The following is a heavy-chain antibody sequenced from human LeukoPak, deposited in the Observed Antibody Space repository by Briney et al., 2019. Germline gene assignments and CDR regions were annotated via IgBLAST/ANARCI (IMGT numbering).Heavy chain of an antibody. V-gene: IGHV4-61*02. Sequence: SQTLSLTCTVSGGSISSGSSYLSWIRQPAGKGLEWIGRIYRSGSTNYNPSLKSRVTILLDTSKNQFSLKLTSVTAADTAVYYCAALGGRSWGQGTLVTVSS. CDR1: GGSISSGSSY. CDR2: IYRSGST. CDR3: AALGGRS. J-gene: IGHJ5*02. D-gene: IGHD1-26*01.